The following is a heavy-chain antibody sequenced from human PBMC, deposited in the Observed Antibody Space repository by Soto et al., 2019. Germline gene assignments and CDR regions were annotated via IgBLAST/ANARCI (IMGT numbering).Heavy chain of an antibody. V-gene: IGHV3-11*01. CDR1: GFTFSDYY. Sequence: GGSLRLSCAASGFTFSDYYMSWIRQAPGKGLDWVSYISSSGSTIYYADSVKGRFTISRDNAKNSLYLQMNSLRAEDTAVYYCATYYYGSGSYYNLPNAFDIWGQGTMVTVSS. D-gene: IGHD3-10*01. CDR3: ATYYYGSGSYYNLPNAFDI. CDR2: ISSSGSTI. J-gene: IGHJ3*02.